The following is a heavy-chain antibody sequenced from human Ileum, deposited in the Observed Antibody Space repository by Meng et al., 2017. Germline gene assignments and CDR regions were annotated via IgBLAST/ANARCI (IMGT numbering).Heavy chain of an antibody. CDR2: INHSGST. J-gene: IGHJ5*02. CDR3: ARGDVAARLQS. Sequence: HAHLQQLGAVLLKPAETLLLTGAVYCGSFSGYYWSCIRQPPGKGLEWIGEINHSGSTNYNPSLKSRVTISVDTSKNQFSLKLTSVTAADTAVYYCARGDVAARLQSWGQGTLVTVSS. V-gene: IGHV4-34*01. D-gene: IGHD6-6*01. CDR1: CGSFSGYY.